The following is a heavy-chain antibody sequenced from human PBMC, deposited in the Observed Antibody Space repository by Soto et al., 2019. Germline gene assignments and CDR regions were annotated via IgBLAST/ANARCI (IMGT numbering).Heavy chain of an antibody. CDR3: AGVARAGGYSSSWSPNWFDP. CDR2: MNPNSGNT. Sequence: ASVKVSCKASGYTFTSYDINWVRQATGQGLEWLGWMNPNSGNTGYAQKFQGRVTMTRNTSISTAYMELSSLRSEDTAVYYCAGVARAGGYSSSWSPNWFDPWGQGTLVTVSS. CDR1: GYTFTSYD. D-gene: IGHD6-13*01. V-gene: IGHV1-8*01. J-gene: IGHJ5*02.